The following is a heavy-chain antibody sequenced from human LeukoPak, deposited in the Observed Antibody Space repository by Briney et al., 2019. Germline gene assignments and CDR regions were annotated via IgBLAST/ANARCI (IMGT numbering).Heavy chain of an antibody. CDR2: INHSGGT. CDR3: AQVSSGLGPLRDY. V-gene: IGHV4-34*01. D-gene: IGHD1-26*01. Sequence: PSETLSLTCAVYGGSFSSYPWTWIRQPPGKGLEWIGEINHSGGTKYNPSLKSRVTISVDTSKTQFSLKLSSVTAADTAVYYCAQVSSGLGPLRDYWGQGTLVTVSS. J-gene: IGHJ4*02. CDR1: GGSFSSYP.